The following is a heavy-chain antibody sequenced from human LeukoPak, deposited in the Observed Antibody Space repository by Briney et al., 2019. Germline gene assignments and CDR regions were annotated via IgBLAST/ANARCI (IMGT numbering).Heavy chain of an antibody. CDR3: ARVGWLQSAFDY. D-gene: IGHD5-24*01. J-gene: IGHJ4*02. Sequence: RASVKVSCKASGYAFTGYYMHWVRQAPGQGLEWMGWINPNSGGTNYAQKFQGRVTMTRDTSISTAYMELSRLRSDDTAVYYCARVGWLQSAFDYWGQGTLVTVSS. CDR1: GYAFTGYY. CDR2: INPNSGGT. V-gene: IGHV1-2*02.